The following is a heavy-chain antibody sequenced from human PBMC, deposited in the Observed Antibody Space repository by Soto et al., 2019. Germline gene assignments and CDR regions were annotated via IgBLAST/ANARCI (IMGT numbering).Heavy chain of an antibody. Sequence: PSETLSLTCTVSGDSISSGSYYWGWIRQSPGKGLEWVASISYTGTTYFNPSLKSRVTISVDTSKNQFSLKLSSVTAADTAVYYCASRPPGGHGYLYFDYWGQGTLVTVSS. D-gene: IGHD3-22*01. CDR2: ISYTGTT. V-gene: IGHV4-39*01. J-gene: IGHJ4*02. CDR1: GDSISSGSYY. CDR3: ASRPPGGHGYLYFDY.